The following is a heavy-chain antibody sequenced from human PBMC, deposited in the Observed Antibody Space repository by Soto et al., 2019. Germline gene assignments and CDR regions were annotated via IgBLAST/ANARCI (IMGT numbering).Heavy chain of an antibody. J-gene: IGHJ5*02. D-gene: IGHD2-15*01. Sequence: EVQLLESGGGLVQPGGSLRLSCAASGFPFSSRAMSWVRQAPGKGLEWVSAISGSGTITYYADSVKGRFTISRDTSKNTLYLQMNSLRAADTAVYYCAEWARYCSGADCRAWGQGSLVTLSS. CDR1: GFPFSSRA. CDR3: AEWARYCSGADCRA. V-gene: IGHV3-23*01. CDR2: ISGSGTIT.